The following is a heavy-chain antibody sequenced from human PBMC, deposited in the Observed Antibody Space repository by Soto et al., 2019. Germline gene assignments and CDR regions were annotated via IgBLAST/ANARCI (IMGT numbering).Heavy chain of an antibody. D-gene: IGHD2-2*01. CDR3: ARRSAANDAFDI. CDR1: GGSISSYY. CDR2: IYYSGST. J-gene: IGHJ3*02. V-gene: IGHV4-59*08. Sequence: SETLSLTCTVSGGSISSYYWSWIRQPPGKGLEWIGYIYYSGSTNYNPSLMSRVTISVDTSKNQFSLKLSSVTAADTAVYYCARRSAANDAFDIWGQRTMVTVSS.